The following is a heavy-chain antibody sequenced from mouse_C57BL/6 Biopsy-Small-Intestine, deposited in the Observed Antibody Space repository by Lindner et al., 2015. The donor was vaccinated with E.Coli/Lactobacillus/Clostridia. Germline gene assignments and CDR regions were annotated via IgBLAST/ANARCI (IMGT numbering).Heavy chain of an antibody. CDR3: ARSGYYGLDY. Sequence: EVQLQKSGPVLVKPGASVKMSCKASGYTFTDYYMIWVKQSHGKSLEWIGVINPYNGGTSYNQKFRGKATLTVDKSSSTAYMELNSLTSEDSAVYYCARSGYYGLDYWGQGTTLTVSS. CDR2: INPYNGGT. V-gene: IGHV1-19*01. CDR1: GYTFTDYY. J-gene: IGHJ2*01. D-gene: IGHD1-1*01.